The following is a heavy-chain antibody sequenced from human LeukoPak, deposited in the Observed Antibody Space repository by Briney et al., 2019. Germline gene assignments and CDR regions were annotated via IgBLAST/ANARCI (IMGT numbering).Heavy chain of an antibody. Sequence: PGGSLRLSCAASGFASNKYWMHWVRQTPGKGLVWVSRINGDGSTTSYADSVKGGFTTSRDNAKNTLYLQMSSLRAEDTAVYYCATGNYYDSRGYYTFGHWGQGTLVTVSS. J-gene: IGHJ4*02. CDR3: ATGNYYDSRGYYTFGH. CDR2: INGDGSTT. V-gene: IGHV3-74*01. D-gene: IGHD3-22*01. CDR1: GFASNKYW.